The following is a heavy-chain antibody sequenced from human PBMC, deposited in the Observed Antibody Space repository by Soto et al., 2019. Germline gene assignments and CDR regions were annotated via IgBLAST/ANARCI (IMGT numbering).Heavy chain of an antibody. J-gene: IGHJ2*01. CDR3: ARVVSYYYDSSGHWYFDL. CDR2: IYYSGSA. D-gene: IGHD3-22*01. CDR1: GGSISSYY. V-gene: IGHV4-59*01. Sequence: QVQLQESGPGLVKASETLSLTCTVSGGSISSYYWSWIRQPPGKGLEWIGYIYYSGSADYNPSLKSRVTISVDTSKKQFSLKLSSVTAADTAVYYCARVVSYYYDSSGHWYFDLWGRGTLVTVSS.